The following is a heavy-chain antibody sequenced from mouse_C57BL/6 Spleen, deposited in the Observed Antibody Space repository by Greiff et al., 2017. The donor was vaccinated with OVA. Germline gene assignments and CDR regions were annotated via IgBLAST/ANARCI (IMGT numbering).Heavy chain of an antibody. CDR2: ISYSGST. CDR3: ARGENWDGFAY. J-gene: IGHJ3*01. V-gene: IGHV3-1*01. CDR1: GYSITSGYD. Sequence: EVMLVESGPGMVKPSQSLSLTCTVTGYSITSGYDWHWIRHFPGNKLEWMGYISYSGSTNYNPSLKSRISITHDTSKNHFFLKLNSVTTEDTATYYCARGENWDGFAYWGQGTLVTVSA. D-gene: IGHD4-1*01.